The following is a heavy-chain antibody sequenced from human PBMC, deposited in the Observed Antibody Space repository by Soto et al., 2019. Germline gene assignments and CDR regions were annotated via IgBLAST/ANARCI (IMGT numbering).Heavy chain of an antibody. CDR2: ISGGAT. CDR3: TKDSGWTSAD. D-gene: IGHD3-10*01. CDR1: GFTFRDYG. Sequence: EVPLLESGGGLVQPGGSRRLSCAASGFTFRDYGMSWVRQAPGKGLEWVSGISGGATYYADSVKGRFVISRDDSKNTLYLEMDSLRVEGTAVYYCTKDSGWTSADWGQGTLVTVSS. J-gene: IGHJ4*02. V-gene: IGHV3-23*01.